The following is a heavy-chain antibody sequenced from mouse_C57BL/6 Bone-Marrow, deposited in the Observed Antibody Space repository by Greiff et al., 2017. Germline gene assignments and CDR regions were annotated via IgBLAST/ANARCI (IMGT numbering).Heavy chain of an antibody. J-gene: IGHJ3*01. V-gene: IGHV1-7*01. CDR3: ASYDYDLAWFAY. Sequence: VQLQQSGAELAKPGASVKLSCKASGYTFTSSWMHWVKQRPGQGLEWIGYINPSSGYTKYNQKFKDKATLTADKSSSTAYMQLSSLTYEDSAVYYCASYDYDLAWFAYWGQGTLVTVSA. D-gene: IGHD2-4*01. CDR1: GYTFTSSW. CDR2: INPSSGYT.